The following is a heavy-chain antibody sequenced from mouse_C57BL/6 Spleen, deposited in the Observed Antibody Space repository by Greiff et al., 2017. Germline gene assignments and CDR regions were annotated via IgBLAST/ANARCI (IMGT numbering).Heavy chain of an antibody. CDR1: GFTFSSYA. CDR3: ARDRGNFAY. Sequence: EVMLVESGGGLVKPGGSLKLSCAASGFTFSSYAMAWVRQTPEKRLEWVATISDGGSYTNYPDNVKGRFTISRDNAKNNLYLQMSHLKSEDTAMYYCARDRGNFAYWGQGTLVTVSA. J-gene: IGHJ3*01. V-gene: IGHV5-4*01. D-gene: IGHD2-1*01. CDR2: ISDGGSYT.